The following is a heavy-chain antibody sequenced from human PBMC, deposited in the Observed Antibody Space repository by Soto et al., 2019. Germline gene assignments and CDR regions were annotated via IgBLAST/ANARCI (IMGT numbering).Heavy chain of an antibody. CDR1: GFTFSSYA. CDR2: ISGSGGST. V-gene: IGHV3-23*01. D-gene: IGHD6-19*01. Sequence: PWGSLRLSCAASGFTFSSYAMNWVRQGPGKGLEWVSVISGSGGSTYYADSVKGRFTISRDNSKNTLYLQMNSLRAEDTAVYYCASRSSGWYFDYWGQGTLVTVSS. J-gene: IGHJ4*02. CDR3: ASRSSGWYFDY.